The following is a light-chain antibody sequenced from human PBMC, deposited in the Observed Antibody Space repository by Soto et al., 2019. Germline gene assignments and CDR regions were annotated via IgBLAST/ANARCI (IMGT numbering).Light chain of an antibody. Sequence: EIVLTQSPGTLSLSPGERATLSCRASQSVSSYLAWYQQKPGQAPRLLIYDASNRATGIPARFSGSGSGTDFTLTISSLEPEDFAVYYCQQRSNWRTWTFGQGTKVEIK. CDR3: QQRSNWRTWT. CDR1: QSVSSY. J-gene: IGKJ1*01. V-gene: IGKV3-11*01. CDR2: DAS.